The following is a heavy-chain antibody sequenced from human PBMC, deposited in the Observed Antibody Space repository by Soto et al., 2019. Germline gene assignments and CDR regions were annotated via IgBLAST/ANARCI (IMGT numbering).Heavy chain of an antibody. J-gene: IGHJ4*02. Sequence: EVQLVESGGGLVQPGGSLRLSCAGYGFTFSGYWMTWVRQPPGKGLEWVASVNQDGTQKFYVDSVKGRFTISRDNAKNSLFLQMISLRAEDTAVYYCARWESSDWYLGIWGQGTLVTVSS. CDR3: ARWESSDWYLGI. CDR2: VNQDGTQK. D-gene: IGHD6-19*01. V-gene: IGHV3-7*03. CDR1: GFTFSGYW.